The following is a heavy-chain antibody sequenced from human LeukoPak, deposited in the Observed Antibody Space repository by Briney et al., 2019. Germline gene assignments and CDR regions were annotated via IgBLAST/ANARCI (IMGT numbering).Heavy chain of an antibody. Sequence: GSLRLSCAASGFTISSYWMSWVRQVPGKGLESVAHIKQDGSETYYVDTVRGRFIISRDNAKNSLYLQMNSLRVEDTAVYHCARGPTDFDASDIWGHGTLVTASS. CDR1: GFTISSYW. CDR2: IKQDGSET. CDR3: ARGPTDFDASDI. V-gene: IGHV3-7*01. J-gene: IGHJ3*02.